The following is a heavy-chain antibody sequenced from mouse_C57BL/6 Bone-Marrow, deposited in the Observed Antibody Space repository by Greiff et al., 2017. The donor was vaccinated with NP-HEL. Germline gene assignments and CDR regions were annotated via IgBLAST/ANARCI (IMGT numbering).Heavy chain of an antibody. Sequence: QVQLQQSGAELARPGASVKLSCKASGYTFTSYGISWVKQRTGQGLEWIGEIYPRSGNTYYNEKFKGKATLTADKSSSTAYMELRSLTSEDSAVYFCARKGMVVAPCYFDYWGQGTTLTVSS. D-gene: IGHD1-1*01. CDR2: IYPRSGNT. V-gene: IGHV1-81*01. CDR1: GYTFTSYG. J-gene: IGHJ2*01. CDR3: ARKGMVVAPCYFDY.